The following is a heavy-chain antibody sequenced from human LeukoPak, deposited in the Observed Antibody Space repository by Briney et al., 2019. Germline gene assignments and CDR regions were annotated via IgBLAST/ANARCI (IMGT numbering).Heavy chain of an antibody. D-gene: IGHD6-6*01. V-gene: IGHV4-38-2*02. J-gene: IGHJ4*02. Sequence: PSETLSLTCTVSGYSISSGYYWGWIRQPPGKGLEWIGSIYHSGSTYYNPSLKSRVTISVDTSKNQFSLKLSFVTAADTAVYYCASCSSSSRDYWGQGTLVTVSS. CDR2: IYHSGST. CDR3: ASCSSSSRDY. CDR1: GYSISSGYY.